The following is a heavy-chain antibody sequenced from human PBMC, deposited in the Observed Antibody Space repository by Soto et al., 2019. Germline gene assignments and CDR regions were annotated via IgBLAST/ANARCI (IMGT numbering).Heavy chain of an antibody. Sequence: EVQLVESGGGLVKPGGSLRLSCAASGFTFSNAWMSWVRQAPGKGLEWVGRIKSKTDGGTTDYAAPVKGRFTISRDDSKNTLYLQMNSLKTEDTAVNYCTTDTYYDFWSGYYGNYYGMDVWGQGTTVTVSS. CDR3: TTDTYYDFWSGYYGNYYGMDV. D-gene: IGHD3-3*01. J-gene: IGHJ6*02. CDR1: GFTFSNAW. CDR2: IKSKTDGGTT. V-gene: IGHV3-15*01.